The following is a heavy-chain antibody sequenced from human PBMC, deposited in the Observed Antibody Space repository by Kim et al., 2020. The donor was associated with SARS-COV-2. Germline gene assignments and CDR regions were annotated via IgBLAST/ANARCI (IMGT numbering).Heavy chain of an antibody. V-gene: IGHV3-21*01. CDR2: ISTNSAYI. Sequence: GGSLRLSCAASGFTFSSYNLNWVRQAPGKGLEWVSFISTNSAYIYYADSVKGRFTFSRDNAKSSLYLQMNSLRAEDTAVYYCARSIRYCSRTSCYYPRDYNYYMDVWGEGTTVTVSS. CDR3: ARSIRYCSRTSCYYPRDYNYYMDV. CDR1: GFTFSSYN. D-gene: IGHD2-2*01. J-gene: IGHJ6*03.